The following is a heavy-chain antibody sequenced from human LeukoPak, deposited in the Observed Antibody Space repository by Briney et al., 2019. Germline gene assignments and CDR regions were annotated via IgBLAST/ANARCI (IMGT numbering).Heavy chain of an antibody. J-gene: IGHJ4*02. Sequence: PSETLSLTCGVYGASFSGYWSWIRQPPGEGLEWIGQIHHSGSTSYNPSLRSRVTISVDTSNNQFSLKLTSVTAADTAVYYCARHGGHYFDYWGPGTLVTVSS. CDR3: ARHGGHYFDY. CDR1: GASFSGY. V-gene: IGHV4-34*01. D-gene: IGHD3-16*01. CDR2: IHHSGST.